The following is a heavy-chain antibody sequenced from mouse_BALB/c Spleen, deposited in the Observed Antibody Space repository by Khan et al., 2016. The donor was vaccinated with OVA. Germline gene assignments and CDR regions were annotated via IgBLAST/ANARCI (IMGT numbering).Heavy chain of an antibody. CDR3: TRRGLYGIFVY. D-gene: IGHD2-1*01. Sequence: QVQLKESGTELAKPGDSVKISCKASGYTFTSYWMHWVKQRPGQGLEWIGYINPSTDYTEYNQKFKDQVTFTTDKSSNTAYLQLSTLTSEDTAAYYGTRRGLYGIFVYWGQGTRVTVSA. CDR2: INPSTDYT. CDR1: GYTFTSYW. V-gene: IGHV1-7*01. J-gene: IGHJ3*01.